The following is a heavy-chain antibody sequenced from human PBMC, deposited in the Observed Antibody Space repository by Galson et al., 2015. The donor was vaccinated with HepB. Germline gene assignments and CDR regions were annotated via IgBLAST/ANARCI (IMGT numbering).Heavy chain of an antibody. CDR3: AREGYSGYEKNYYYYYGMDV. V-gene: IGHV3-48*04. CDR1: GFTFSSYS. D-gene: IGHD5-12*01. CDR2: ISSSSSTI. Sequence: SLRLSCAASGFTFSSYSMNWVRQAPGKGLEWVSYISSSSSTIYYADSVKGRFTISRDNAKNSLYLQMNSLRAEDTAVYYCAREGYSGYEKNYYYYYGMDVWGQGTTVTVSS. J-gene: IGHJ6*02.